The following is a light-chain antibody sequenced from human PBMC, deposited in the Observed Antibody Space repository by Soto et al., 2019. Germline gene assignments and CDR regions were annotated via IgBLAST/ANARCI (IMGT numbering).Light chain of an antibody. CDR1: QSVSSSY. CDR3: QQYGSSPPVT. V-gene: IGKV3-20*01. Sequence: EIVLTQSPGTLSLSPGERATLSCRASQSVSSSYLAWYQQKPGQAPRLLIYGASGRATGIPDRFSGSGSGTDCTLTISRREPEDFAVYYCQQYGSSPPVTFGQGTRLEIK. CDR2: GAS. J-gene: IGKJ5*01.